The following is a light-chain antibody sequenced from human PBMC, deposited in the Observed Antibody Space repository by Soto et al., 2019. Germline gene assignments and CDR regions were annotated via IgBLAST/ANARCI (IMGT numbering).Light chain of an antibody. CDR3: QQYNSYSIT. CDR1: QSISSW. V-gene: IGKV1-5*03. J-gene: IGKJ4*01. Sequence: IQMTQSPSTLSASVGDTVTITCRASQSISSWLAWYQQKPGKAPNLLIYRASSLQSGVPSRFSDSGSGTELTLTISSRQPDDFAAYSFQQYNSYSITFGGGTKVEIK. CDR2: RAS.